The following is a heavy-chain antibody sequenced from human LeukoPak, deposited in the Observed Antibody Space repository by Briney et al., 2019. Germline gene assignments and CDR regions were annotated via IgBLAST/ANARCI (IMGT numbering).Heavy chain of an antibody. D-gene: IGHD6-6*01. J-gene: IGHJ6*02. Sequence: GGSLRLSCAASGFTFDDYAMNWGGQAPGKGVEGGSGMSWNSDRIVYADSVKGRFTISRDNAKNSLYLQMNSLRAEDTALYYCAKDSSSSPYYGMDVWGQGTTVTVSS. CDR2: MSWNSDRI. CDR3: AKDSSSSPYYGMDV. V-gene: IGHV3-9*01. CDR1: GFTFDDYA.